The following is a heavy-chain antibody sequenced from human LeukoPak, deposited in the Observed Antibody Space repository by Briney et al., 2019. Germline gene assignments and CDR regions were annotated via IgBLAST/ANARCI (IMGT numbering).Heavy chain of an antibody. J-gene: IGHJ5*02. CDR1: GGSISSGGYY. CDR2: IYYSRST. V-gene: IGHV4-31*03. Sequence: SETLSLTCTVSGGSISSGGYYWSWIRQHPGKGLEWIGYIYYSRSTYYNPSLKSRVTISVDTSKNQFSLKLSSVTAADTAVYYCARDFEDRNWFDPWGQGTLVTVSS. D-gene: IGHD3-9*01. CDR3: ARDFEDRNWFDP.